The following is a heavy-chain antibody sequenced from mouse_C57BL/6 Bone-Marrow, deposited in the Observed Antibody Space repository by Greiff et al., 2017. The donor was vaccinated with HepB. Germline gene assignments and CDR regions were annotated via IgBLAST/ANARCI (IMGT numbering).Heavy chain of an antibody. V-gene: IGHV1-82*01. J-gene: IGHJ4*01. CDR2: IYPGDGDT. CDR3: VMDD. CDR1: GYAFSSSW. Sequence: QVQLKQSGPELVKPGASVKISCKASGYAFSSSWMNWVKQRPGKGLEWIGRIYPGDGDTNYNGKFKGNATLTADKSSSTAYMQLSSLTSEDSAVYFCVMDDWGQGTSVTVSS.